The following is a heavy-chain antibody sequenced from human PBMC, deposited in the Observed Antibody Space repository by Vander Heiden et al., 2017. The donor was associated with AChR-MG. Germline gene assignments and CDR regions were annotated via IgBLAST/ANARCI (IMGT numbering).Heavy chain of an antibody. D-gene: IGHD3-10*01. V-gene: IGHV4-34*01. CDR1: GGSFSGYY. CDR2: SKHSGST. J-gene: IGHJ6*02. Sequence: QVQLQQWGAGLLRPSETLSVTCAVYGGSFSGYYWCGVPQPAGKGLEWIGESKHSGSTNYNPSLKSRVTRSVDTSKNQFSLKLSSVTAADTAVYYCARGSKLLWFGELFIKKGGMDVWGQGTTVTVSS. CDR3: ARGSKLLWFGELFIKKGGMDV.